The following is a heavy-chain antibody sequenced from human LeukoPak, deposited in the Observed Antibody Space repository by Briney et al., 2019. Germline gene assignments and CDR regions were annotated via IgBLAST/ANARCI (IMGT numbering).Heavy chain of an antibody. Sequence: GGSLRLSCVASGFTLNTYWMNWVRQAPGKGLEWVASINKDGSEKYYVDSMKGRFTISRDNAKNSLYLQMNSLRAEDTAVYYCARVPFCSGPTCYGFFDYWGQGTLVTVSS. J-gene: IGHJ4*02. V-gene: IGHV3-7*03. CDR1: GFTLNTYW. CDR3: ARVPFCSGPTCYGFFDY. CDR2: INKDGSEK. D-gene: IGHD2-15*01.